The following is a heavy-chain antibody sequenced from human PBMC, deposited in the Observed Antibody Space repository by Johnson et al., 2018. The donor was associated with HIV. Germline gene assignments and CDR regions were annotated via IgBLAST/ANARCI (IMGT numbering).Heavy chain of an antibody. Sequence: QVLLVESGGGVVQPGRSLRLSCAASGFTFSSYAMHWVRQAPGKGLEWVAVISYDGSNKYYADSVKGRFTISRDNAKNSVYLQMNNLRAEDTAVYYCAKDQYGQWLAHAFDIWGQGTMVTVSS. CDR2: ISYDGSNK. D-gene: IGHD6-19*01. J-gene: IGHJ3*02. V-gene: IGHV3-30*04. CDR1: GFTFSSYA. CDR3: AKDQYGQWLAHAFDI.